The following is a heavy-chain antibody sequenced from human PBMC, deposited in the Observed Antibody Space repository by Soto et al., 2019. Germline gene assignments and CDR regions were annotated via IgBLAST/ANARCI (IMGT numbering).Heavy chain of an antibody. Sequence: GASVKVSCKASGGTFSSYAISWVRQAPGQGLEWMGGIIPIFGTANYAQKFQGRVTITADKSTSTAYMELSSLRSEDTAVYYCGRDRRSYYDFWSGYPPAGYYGMDVWGQGTTVTVSS. V-gene: IGHV1-69*06. J-gene: IGHJ6*02. D-gene: IGHD3-3*01. CDR1: GGTFSSYA. CDR2: IIPIFGTA. CDR3: GRDRRSYYDFWSGYPPAGYYGMDV.